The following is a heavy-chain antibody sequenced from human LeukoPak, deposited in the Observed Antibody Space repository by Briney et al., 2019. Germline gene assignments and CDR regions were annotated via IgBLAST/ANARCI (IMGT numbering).Heavy chain of an antibody. V-gene: IGHV3-30*02. CDR1: GLTFTNHG. Sequence: GGSLRLSCVTSGLTFTNHGFHWLRQAADKGLEWVAFVRNDGFDTYHSNSVKGRFSISRDDSKNTVYLQMNSPRAEDTALYYCARDRGKDYFGDWGQGTQVTVSS. CDR3: ARDRGKDYFGD. CDR2: VRNDGFDT. D-gene: IGHD4-23*01. J-gene: IGHJ4*02.